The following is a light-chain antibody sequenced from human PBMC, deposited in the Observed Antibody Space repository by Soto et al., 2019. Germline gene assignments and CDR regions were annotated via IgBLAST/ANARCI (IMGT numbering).Light chain of an antibody. CDR3: QQYNSYVT. Sequence: DIQMTQSPSTLSASVGDRVTITCRASQSISSWLAWYQQKPGKAPKLLIYKASSLESGVPSRFSGSRSGTEFTLTISSLQPDDFATYYCQQYNSYVTFGQGTKVEIK. J-gene: IGKJ1*01. V-gene: IGKV1-5*03. CDR1: QSISSW. CDR2: KAS.